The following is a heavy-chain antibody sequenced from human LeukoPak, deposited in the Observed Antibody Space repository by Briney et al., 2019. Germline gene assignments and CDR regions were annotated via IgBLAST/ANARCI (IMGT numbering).Heavy chain of an antibody. J-gene: IGHJ3*02. CDR1: GFTFSSYS. CDR3: ARALYYDILTGYYILTPGAFDI. Sequence: PGGSLRLSCAASGFTFSSYSMNWVRQAPGKGLEWVSSISSSSSSYIYYADSVKGRFTISRDNAKNSLYLQMNSLRAEDTAVYYCARALYYDILTGYYILTPGAFDIWGQGTMVTVSS. CDR2: ISSSSSSYI. D-gene: IGHD3-9*01. V-gene: IGHV3-21*01.